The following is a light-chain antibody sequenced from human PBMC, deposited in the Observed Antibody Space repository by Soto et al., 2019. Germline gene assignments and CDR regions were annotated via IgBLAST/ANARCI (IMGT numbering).Light chain of an antibody. CDR3: QQRSNWPS. V-gene: IGKV3-11*01. Sequence: IVLTQSPATLSVSPWESATLSCRASQSISSNLAWYQQKPGQSPRLLIYGASSRATGVPARFSGSGSGTDFTLTISSLEPEDFAVYYCQQRSNWPSFGGGTKVDIK. J-gene: IGKJ4*01. CDR2: GAS. CDR1: QSISSN.